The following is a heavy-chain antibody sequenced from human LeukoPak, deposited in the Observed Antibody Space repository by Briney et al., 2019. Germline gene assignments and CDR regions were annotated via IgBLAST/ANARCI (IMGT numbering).Heavy chain of an antibody. J-gene: IGHJ5*02. Sequence: GGSLRLSCAASGFTFSSYGMSWVRQAPGKGLEWVSGISGSTGSTYYADSVKGRFTVSRDNSKNTLYLQMNRLRAGDTAIYYCAKDSRSSGWYNWFDPWGQGTLVTVSS. CDR2: ISGSTGST. V-gene: IGHV3-23*01. CDR3: AKDSRSSGWYNWFDP. D-gene: IGHD6-19*01. CDR1: GFTFSSYG.